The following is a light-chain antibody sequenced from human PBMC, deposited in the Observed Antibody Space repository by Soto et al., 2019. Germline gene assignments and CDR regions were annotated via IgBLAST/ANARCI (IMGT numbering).Light chain of an antibody. Sequence: QSALTQPASVSGSPGQSITISCTGTSSDVGGYNYVSWYQQHPGKAPKLMLFEVSHRPSGVSNRFSGSKSDNTASLTISGLQAEDEADYYCSSYTSSSTLVFGVGTKLTVL. J-gene: IGLJ2*01. CDR2: EVS. CDR1: SSDVGGYNY. CDR3: SSYTSSSTLV. V-gene: IGLV2-14*01.